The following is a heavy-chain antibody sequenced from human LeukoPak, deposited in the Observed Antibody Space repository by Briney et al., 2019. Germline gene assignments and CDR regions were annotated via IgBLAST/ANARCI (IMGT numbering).Heavy chain of an antibody. CDR1: GFSFSSCA. J-gene: IGHJ4*02. Sequence: GGSLRLSCAASGFSFSSCAMSWVRQAPGKGLEWVSGISGSGDSTDYADSVKGRFTISRDDSQNTVYLQMDSLRAEDTAVYYCTTRLQHHFDYWGQGTQVTVSS. V-gene: IGHV3-23*01. CDR2: ISGSGDST. D-gene: IGHD2-15*01. CDR3: TTRLQHHFDY.